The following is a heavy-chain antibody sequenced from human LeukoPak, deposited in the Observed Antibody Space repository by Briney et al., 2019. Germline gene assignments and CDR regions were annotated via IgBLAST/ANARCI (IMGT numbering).Heavy chain of an antibody. D-gene: IGHD3-22*01. CDR1: GGSISSSSYY. J-gene: IGHJ4*02. CDR3: ARTLDDCSGYYVYYFDY. CDR2: IYYSGST. Sequence: PSETLSLTCTVSGGSISSSSYYWGWIRQPPGKGLEWIGSIYYSGSTYYNPSLKSRVTISVDTSKNQFSLKLSSVTAADTAVYYCARTLDDCSGYYVYYFDYWGQGTLVTVSS. V-gene: IGHV4-39*07.